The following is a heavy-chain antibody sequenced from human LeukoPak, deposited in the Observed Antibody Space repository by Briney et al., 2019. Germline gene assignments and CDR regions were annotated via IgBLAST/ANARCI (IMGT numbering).Heavy chain of an antibody. CDR2: IYHSGST. CDR3: ARSPAY. V-gene: IGHV4-38-2*01. CDR1: GYSISSDYY. J-gene: IGHJ4*02. Sequence: SETLSLTCDVSGYSISSDYYWGWIRQPPGKGLEWIGSIYHSGSTYYNTSLKSRITIPANTSKNQFFLKLSSVTAADTAVYYCARSPAYWGQGTLVTVSS.